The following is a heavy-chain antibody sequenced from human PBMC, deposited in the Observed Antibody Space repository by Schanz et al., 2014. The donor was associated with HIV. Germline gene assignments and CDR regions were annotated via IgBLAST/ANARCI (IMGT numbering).Heavy chain of an antibody. J-gene: IGHJ6*02. CDR1: GFIFRNFW. D-gene: IGHD5-18*01. Sequence: EVQLVESGGGLIQRGGFLRLSCAASGFIFRNFWMTWVRQVPGKGLEWVAHIKTDGSEQRYVDSVKGRFTISRDNGKNSLYLQMNSLRPEDTAVYYCAKDRGVGSAMVTNYYYGLDVWGQGTTVTVSS. V-gene: IGHV3-7*03. CDR2: IKTDGSEQ. CDR3: AKDRGVGSAMVTNYYYGLDV.